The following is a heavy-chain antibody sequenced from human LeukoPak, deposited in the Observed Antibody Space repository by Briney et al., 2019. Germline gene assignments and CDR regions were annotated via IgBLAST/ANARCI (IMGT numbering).Heavy chain of an antibody. J-gene: IGHJ4*02. D-gene: IGHD3-22*01. CDR1: GGSISSYY. CDR2: IYYSGST. CDR3: ARMTPPGYYDSSGYYEPSFDY. V-gene: IGHV4-59*01. Sequence: SETLSLTCTVSGGSISSYYWSWIQQPPGKGLEWIGYIYYSGSTNYNPSLKSRVTISVDTSKNQFSLKLSSVTAADTAVYYCARMTPPGYYDSSGYYEPSFDYWGQGTLVTVSS.